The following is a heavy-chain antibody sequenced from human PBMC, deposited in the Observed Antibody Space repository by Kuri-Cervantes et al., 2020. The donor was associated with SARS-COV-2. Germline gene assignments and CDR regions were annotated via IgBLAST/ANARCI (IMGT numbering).Heavy chain of an antibody. D-gene: IGHD3-3*01. CDR3: ARGKVLRFLEWLSSKGTLEPYYFDY. J-gene: IGHJ4*02. CDR1: GGSISSYY. Sequence: GSLRLSCTVSGGSISSYYWSWIRQPPGKGLEWIGYIYYSGSTNYNPSLKSRVIISVDTSKNQFSLKLSSVTAADTAVYYCARGKVLRFLEWLSSKGTLEPYYFDYWGQGTLVTVSS. CDR2: IYYSGST. V-gene: IGHV4-59*08.